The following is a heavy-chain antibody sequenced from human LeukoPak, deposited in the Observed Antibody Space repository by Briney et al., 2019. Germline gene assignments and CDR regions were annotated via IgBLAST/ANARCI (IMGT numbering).Heavy chain of an antibody. D-gene: IGHD3-3*01. CDR2: IYYSGST. J-gene: IGHJ5*02. Sequence: SQTLSLTCTVSGGSISSGDYSWSWIRQPPGKGLEWIGYIYYSGSTYYNPSLKSRVTISVDTSKNQFSLKLSSVTAADTAVYYCARASSGTGLGFDPWGQGTLVTVSS. V-gene: IGHV4-30-4*01. CDR3: ARASSGTGLGFDP. CDR1: GGSISSGDYS.